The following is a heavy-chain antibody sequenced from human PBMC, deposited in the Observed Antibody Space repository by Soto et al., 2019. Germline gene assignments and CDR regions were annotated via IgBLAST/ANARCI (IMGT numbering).Heavy chain of an antibody. D-gene: IGHD3-10*01. J-gene: IGHJ4*02. CDR2: IYYSGST. CDR1: GGSISSYY. V-gene: IGHV4-59*01. CDR3: ARKWFGEPTLFDY. Sequence: QVQLQESGPGLVKPSETLSLTCTVSGGSISSYYLSWIRQPPGKGLEWIGYIYYSGSTNYNTSLKSRVTISVDTSKNQFSLNLSSVTAADTAVYYCARKWFGEPTLFDYRGQGTLVTVSS.